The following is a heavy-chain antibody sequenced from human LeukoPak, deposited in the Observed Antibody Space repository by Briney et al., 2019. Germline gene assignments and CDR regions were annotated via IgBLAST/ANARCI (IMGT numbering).Heavy chain of an antibody. CDR1: GFTFSTYW. CDR2: INSDGSST. J-gene: IGHJ4*02. Sequence: GGSLRLSCAASGFTFSTYWMHWVRQAPGKGLVWVSRINSDGSSTNYADSVEGRFTISRDNAKNTLYLQMNSLRAEDTAVYYCARDLSTSWYYFDYWGQGTLVTVSS. D-gene: IGHD6-13*01. V-gene: IGHV3-74*01. CDR3: ARDLSTSWYYFDY.